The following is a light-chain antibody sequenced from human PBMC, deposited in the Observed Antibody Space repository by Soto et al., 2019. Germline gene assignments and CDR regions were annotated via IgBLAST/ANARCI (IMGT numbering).Light chain of an antibody. CDR2: EVN. J-gene: IGLJ1*01. Sequence: ALTQPPSASGSPGQSVTISCSGTSSDVGGFNYVSWYQQHPGRAPKVLIYEVNKRPSGVPDRFSGSKSGSTASLTVSGLQAEDEAEYYCSSYAVTNIFVFGTGTKVTVL. V-gene: IGLV2-8*01. CDR3: SSYAVTNIFV. CDR1: SSDVGGFNY.